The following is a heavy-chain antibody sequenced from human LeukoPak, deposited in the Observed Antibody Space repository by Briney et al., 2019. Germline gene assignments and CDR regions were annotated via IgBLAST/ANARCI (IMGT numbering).Heavy chain of an antibody. D-gene: IGHD3-22*01. CDR1: GLTFSGYP. CDR2: ISKDGGEK. V-gene: IGHV3-30-3*01. CDR3: AREGSRGYYPY. Sequence: PGGSLRLSCAASGLTFSGYPLHWVRQTPGKGLEWVAVISKDGGEKHYADPVKGRFTIPRDNSENMLFLQMNGLRTEDTAVYYCAREGSRGYYPYWGQGIPVTVSS. J-gene: IGHJ4*02.